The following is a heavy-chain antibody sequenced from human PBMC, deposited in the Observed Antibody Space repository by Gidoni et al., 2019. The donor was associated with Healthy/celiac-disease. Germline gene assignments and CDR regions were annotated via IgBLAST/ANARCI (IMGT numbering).Heavy chain of an antibody. J-gene: IGHJ4*02. Sequence: QVQLVESGGVVVQPGRSLRLSCAASGFTFSSYGMHWVRQAPGKGLEWGAVIWYEGSNKYYADSVKDRLTISRDNSKNTLYLQMNSLRAEDTAVYYCARGTPDYGDYYFDYWGQGTLVTVSS. CDR2: IWYEGSNK. D-gene: IGHD4-17*01. V-gene: IGHV3-33*01. CDR1: GFTFSSYG. CDR3: ARGTPDYGDYYFDY.